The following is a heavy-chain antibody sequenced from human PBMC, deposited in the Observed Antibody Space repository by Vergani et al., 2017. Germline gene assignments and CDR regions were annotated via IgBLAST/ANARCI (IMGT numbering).Heavy chain of an antibody. CDR1: GGSISSGGYY. CDR3: ARGGYTPPHXFDP. CDR2: IYYSGST. J-gene: IGHJ5*02. V-gene: IGHV4-31*03. Sequence: QVQLQESGPGLVKPSQTLSLTCTVSGGSISSGGYYWSWIRQHPGKGLEWLGYIYYSGSTYYNPSLKSRVTISVDTTKNQFSLKLSSVTAADAAVYYCARGGYTPPHXFDPWGQGTLVTVSS. D-gene: IGHD3-22*01.